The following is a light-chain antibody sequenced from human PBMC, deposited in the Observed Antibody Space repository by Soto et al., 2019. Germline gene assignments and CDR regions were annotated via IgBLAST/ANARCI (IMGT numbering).Light chain of an antibody. Sequence: DIQMTQSPSSLSASVGDRVTITCQASQDISNYLNWYQQKPGKAPKLLIYDASNLETGVSSRFSGSVSGTDFTFTISSLQPEDIATYYCQQYDNPSTFGQGTKLEIK. V-gene: IGKV1-33*01. CDR2: DAS. CDR1: QDISNY. CDR3: QQYDNPST. J-gene: IGKJ2*01.